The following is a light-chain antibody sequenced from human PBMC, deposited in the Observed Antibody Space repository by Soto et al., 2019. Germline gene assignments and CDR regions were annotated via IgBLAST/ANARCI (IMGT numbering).Light chain of an antibody. CDR1: QSVSSRF. Sequence: EIVFTQSPGKLSLSPGERATLSCRASQSVSSRFLAWYQQKPGQAPRFLMYGSSSRATGIPDRFSGTWSVTDFTLTISRXEPEDFAVYYCQQYGSSPYTFGLGTKGDIK. V-gene: IGKV3-20*01. CDR2: GSS. CDR3: QQYGSSPYT. J-gene: IGKJ2*01.